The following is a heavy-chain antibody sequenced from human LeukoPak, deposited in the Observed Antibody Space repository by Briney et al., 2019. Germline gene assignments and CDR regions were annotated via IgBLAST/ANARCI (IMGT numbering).Heavy chain of an antibody. D-gene: IGHD3-10*01. Sequence: ASVKVSCKASGYTFTGYYMNWVRQAPGQGLEWMGWINPDSGGTNFAENFQGRVTMTRDTSISTAYMELSSLRSDDTAVYYCARGGDSSGSYNAEGDYWDQGTLVTVSS. V-gene: IGHV1-2*02. CDR3: ARGGDSSGSYNAEGDY. CDR2: INPDSGGT. J-gene: IGHJ4*02. CDR1: GYTFTGYY.